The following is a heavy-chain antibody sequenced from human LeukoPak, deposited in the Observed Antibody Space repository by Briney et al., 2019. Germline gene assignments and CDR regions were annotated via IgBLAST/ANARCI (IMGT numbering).Heavy chain of an antibody. CDR1: GYTFTSYG. CDR2: ISAYNGNT. D-gene: IGHD6-19*01. J-gene: IGHJ4*02. Sequence: ASVKVSCKASGYTFTSYGISWVRQAPGQGLEWMGWISAYNGNTNYAQKLQGRVTMTTDTSTSTAYMELRSLRSDDTAVYYCARVGYSSGYFGGTKYYFDYWGQGTLVTVSS. V-gene: IGHV1-18*01. CDR3: ARVGYSSGYFGGTKYYFDY.